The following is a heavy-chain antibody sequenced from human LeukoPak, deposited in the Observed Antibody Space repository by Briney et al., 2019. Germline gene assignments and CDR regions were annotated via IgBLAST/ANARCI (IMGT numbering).Heavy chain of an antibody. D-gene: IGHD6-19*01. Sequence: GSSVKVSCKASVGTFSSYAISWVRQAPGQGLEWMGGIIPIFGTANYAQKFQGRVTITADESTSTAYMELSSLRSEDTAVYYCARDGGAVAGRFYYWGEGTLVTVSS. CDR2: IIPIFGTA. CDR3: ARDGGAVAGRFYY. V-gene: IGHV1-69*01. CDR1: VGTFSSYA. J-gene: IGHJ4*02.